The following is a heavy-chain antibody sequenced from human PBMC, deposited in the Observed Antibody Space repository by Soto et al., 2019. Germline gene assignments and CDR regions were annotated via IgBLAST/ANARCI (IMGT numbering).Heavy chain of an antibody. Sequence: PGGSLRLSCAASGFTFSSYSMNWVRQAPGKGLEWVSGISATGGKTYYADSVKGRFTMSRDNSKDTVYLEMNSLRAEDTALYYCTKSRSAMIYSFAFWGLGPLVPVSS. J-gene: IGHJ4*02. CDR1: GFTFSSYS. CDR3: TKSRSAMIYSFAF. CDR2: ISATGGKT. D-gene: IGHD3-22*01. V-gene: IGHV3-23*01.